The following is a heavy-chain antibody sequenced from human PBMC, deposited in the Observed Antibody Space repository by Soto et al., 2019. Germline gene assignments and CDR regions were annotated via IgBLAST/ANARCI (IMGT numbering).Heavy chain of an antibody. V-gene: IGHV4-59*01. Sequence: LSETLSLTCTVSGGSISSYYWSCIRQPPGKGLEWIGYIYYSGSTNYNPSLKSRVTISVDTSKNQFSLKLSSVTAADTAVYYCARDLATGNYYYYGPEVWGQGTTVTVSS. CDR1: GGSISSYY. CDR3: ARDLATGNYYYYGPEV. D-gene: IGHD3-9*01. J-gene: IGHJ6*02. CDR2: IYYSGST.